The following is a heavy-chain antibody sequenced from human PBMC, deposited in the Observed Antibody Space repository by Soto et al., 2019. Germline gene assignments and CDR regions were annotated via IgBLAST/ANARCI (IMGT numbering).Heavy chain of an antibody. CDR3: ARVRFGELV. J-gene: IGHJ4*02. Sequence: EVQLLESGGGLVQPGGSLRLSCAASGFTFSSYAMSWVRQAPGKGLEWVSIIGVGGGDRYYPESVKVRFTISRDNSRDTLDLEMNSLRDEDTAVYYCARVRFGELVWGQGTLVTVSS. CDR1: GFTFSSYA. D-gene: IGHD3-10*01. CDR2: IGVGGGDR. V-gene: IGHV3-23*01.